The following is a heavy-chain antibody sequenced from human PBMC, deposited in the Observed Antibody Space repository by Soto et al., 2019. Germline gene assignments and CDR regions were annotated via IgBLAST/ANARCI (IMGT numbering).Heavy chain of an antibody. Sequence: SETLSLTCTVSGVSVSGSSCWTWIRQAPGKGLEWIGCIFYNGTTRYNPSLRSPVTISVDTSKNQFSLKVTSVTAADTAVYWCARDSRLLQIPSSNRYYYPGMDVWGQGTTVTVSS. CDR1: GVSVSGSSC. D-gene: IGHD2-2*02. CDR2: IFYNGTT. CDR3: ARDSRLLQIPSSNRYYYPGMDV. V-gene: IGHV4-61*01. J-gene: IGHJ6*02.